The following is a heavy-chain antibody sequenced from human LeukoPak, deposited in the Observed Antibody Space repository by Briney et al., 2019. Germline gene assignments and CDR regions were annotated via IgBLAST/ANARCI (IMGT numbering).Heavy chain of an antibody. J-gene: IGHJ6*02. Sequence: PGGSLRLSCAASGFTFSSYWMTWVRQAPGRGLEWVANIKKDGSEKYYVDSVKGRFTISRDNAKNSLYLQMNSLRAEDTAVYYCARDRRYYYDSSGYHYYYGMDVWGQGTTVTVSS. V-gene: IGHV3-7*05. CDR1: GFTFSSYW. CDR3: ARDRRYYYDSSGYHYYYGMDV. D-gene: IGHD3-22*01. CDR2: IKKDGSEK.